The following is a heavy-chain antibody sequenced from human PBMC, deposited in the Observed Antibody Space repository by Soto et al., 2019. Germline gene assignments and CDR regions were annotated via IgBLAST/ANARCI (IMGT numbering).Heavy chain of an antibody. CDR3: AKDLVGATDNWFDP. CDR2: ISYDGSNK. Sequence: PGGSLRLSCAASGFTFSSYGMHWVRQAPGKGLEWVAVISYDGSNKYYADSVKGRFTISRDNSKNTLYLQMNSLRAEDTAVYYCAKDLVGATDNWFDPWGQGT. CDR1: GFTFSSYG. V-gene: IGHV3-30*18. J-gene: IGHJ5*02. D-gene: IGHD1-26*01.